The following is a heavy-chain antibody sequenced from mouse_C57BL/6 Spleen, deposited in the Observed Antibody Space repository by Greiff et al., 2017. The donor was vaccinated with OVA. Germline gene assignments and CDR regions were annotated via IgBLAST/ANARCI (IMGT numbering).Heavy chain of an antibody. D-gene: IGHD1-1*01. V-gene: IGHV1-26*01. CDR1: GYTFTDYY. Sequence: VQLQQSGPELVKPGASVKISCKASGYTFTDYYMNWVKQSHGKSLEWIGDINPNNGGTSYNQKFKGKATLTVDKSSSTAYMELRSLTSEDSAVYYCARTSITTVGGYFDYWGQGTTLTVSS. CDR2: INPNNGGT. CDR3: ARTSITTVGGYFDY. J-gene: IGHJ2*01.